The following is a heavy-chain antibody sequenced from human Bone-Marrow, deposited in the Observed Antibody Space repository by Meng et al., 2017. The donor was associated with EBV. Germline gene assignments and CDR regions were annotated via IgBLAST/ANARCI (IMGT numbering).Heavy chain of an antibody. CDR1: GDSFNNFG. CDR3: VRDLWLRIGECV. CDR2: ITPVFGVA. V-gene: IGHV1-69*17. J-gene: IGHJ4*02. D-gene: IGHD5-12*01. Sequence: QVQLVQSGAGVKKLWSSVKVSCKGSGDSFNNFGISWVRQAPGQGLEWMGDITPVFGVANYAESFQGRVTISADTSTRTTYMDLSSLRSDDTAVYYCVRDLWLRIGECVWGQGTLVTVSS.